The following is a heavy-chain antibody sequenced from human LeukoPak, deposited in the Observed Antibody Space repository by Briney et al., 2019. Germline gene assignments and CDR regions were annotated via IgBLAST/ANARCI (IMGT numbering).Heavy chain of an antibody. CDR3: ARVLEDGWSSYYYYYGMDV. CDR2: ISSNGGST. D-gene: IGHD5-24*01. V-gene: IGHV3-64*01. CDR1: GFTFSSYA. Sequence: GGSLRLSCAASGFTFSSYAMHWVRQAPGKGLEYVSAISSNGGSTYYANSVKGRFTISRDNSKNTLYLQMGSLRAEDMAVYYCARVLEDGWSSYYYYYGMDVWGQGTTVTVSS. J-gene: IGHJ6*02.